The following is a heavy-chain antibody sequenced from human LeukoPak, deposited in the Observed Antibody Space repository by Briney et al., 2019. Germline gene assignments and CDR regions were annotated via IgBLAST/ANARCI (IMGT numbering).Heavy chain of an antibody. D-gene: IGHD2-2*03. V-gene: IGHV4-34*01. CDR2: INHSGST. Sequence: SETLSLTCAAYGGSFSGYYWSWIRQPPGKGLEWIGEINHSGSTNYNPSLKSRVTISVDTSKNQFSLKLSSVTAADTAVYYCARVGFGFWFDPWGQGTLVTVSS. CDR1: GGSFSGYY. CDR3: ARVGFGFWFDP. J-gene: IGHJ5*02.